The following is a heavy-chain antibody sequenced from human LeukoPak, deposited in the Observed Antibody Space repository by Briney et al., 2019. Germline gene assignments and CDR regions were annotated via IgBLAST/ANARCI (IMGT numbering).Heavy chain of an antibody. D-gene: IGHD3-10*01. Sequence: GGSLRVSCAASGFTFSSYWMSWVRQAPGKGLEWVANIKQDGSEKYYVDSVKGRFTISRDNAKNSLYLQMNSLSAEDTAMYYCEREWFGESNWGQGTLVTVSS. CDR1: GFTFSSYW. CDR2: IKQDGSEK. CDR3: EREWFGESN. J-gene: IGHJ4*02. V-gene: IGHV3-7*01.